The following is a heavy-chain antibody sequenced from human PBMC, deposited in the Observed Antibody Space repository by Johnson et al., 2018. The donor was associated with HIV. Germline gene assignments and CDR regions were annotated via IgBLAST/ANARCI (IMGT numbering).Heavy chain of an antibody. V-gene: IGHV3-30*04. D-gene: IGHD6-6*01. J-gene: IGHJ3*02. CDR3: ARDRAPVYSSSSTPFDALDI. Sequence: SLRLSCTASGFTFSPYAMHWVRRAPGEGLEWVAFISYDGNNKYYADSVKGRFTISRDNSKSTLYLQMNSLRVEDTAVYYCARDRAPVYSSSSTPFDALDIWGQGTVVSVSS. CDR2: ISYDGNNK. CDR1: GFTFSPYA.